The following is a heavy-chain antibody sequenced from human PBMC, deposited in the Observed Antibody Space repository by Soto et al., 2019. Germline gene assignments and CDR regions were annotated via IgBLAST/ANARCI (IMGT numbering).Heavy chain of an antibody. CDR3: GRDVTLGGVIATDY. V-gene: IGHV3-7*05. D-gene: IGHD3-16*02. J-gene: IGHJ4*02. CDR1: GFTFSSYW. CDR2: IKQAGSEN. Sequence: EVQLVESGGGLVQPGGSLRLSCAASGFTFSSYWMSWVRQAPGKGLEWVANIKQAGSENYYVDSVKGRFTISRDNAKNSLYLQMNSLRAEDTAVYYCGRDVTLGGVIATDYWGQGTPVTVSS.